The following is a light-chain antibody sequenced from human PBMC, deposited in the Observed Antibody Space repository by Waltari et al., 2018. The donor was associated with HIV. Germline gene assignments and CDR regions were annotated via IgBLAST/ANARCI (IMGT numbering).Light chain of an antibody. CDR1: SSDVGGYNY. J-gene: IGLJ3*02. CDR2: DVS. Sequence: QSALTQPASVSGSPGQSITISCTGSSSDVGGYNYVSWYQQHPGKAPRLMIYDVSTRPSGVSDRFSGSKSGDTASLTISGLQADDEADYYCESYTSTSVWVFGGGTRLTVL. V-gene: IGLV2-14*03. CDR3: ESYTSTSVWV.